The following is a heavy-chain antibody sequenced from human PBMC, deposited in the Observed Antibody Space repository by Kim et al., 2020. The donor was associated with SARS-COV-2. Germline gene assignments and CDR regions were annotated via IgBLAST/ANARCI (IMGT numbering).Heavy chain of an antibody. J-gene: IGHJ4*02. D-gene: IGHD3-22*01. CDR1: GFTFSSYA. CDR3: AKERYSKWLPPSVFDY. Sequence: GGSLRLSCAASGFTFSSYAMSWVRQAPGKGLEWVSAISGSGGSTYYADSVKGRFTISRDNSKNTLYLQMNSLRAEDTAVYYCAKERYSKWLPPSVFDYWGQGTLVTVSS. CDR2: ISGSGGST. V-gene: IGHV3-23*01.